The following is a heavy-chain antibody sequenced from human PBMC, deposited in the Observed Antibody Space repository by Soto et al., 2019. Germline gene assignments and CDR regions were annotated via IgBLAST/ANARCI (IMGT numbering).Heavy chain of an antibody. D-gene: IGHD3-22*01. V-gene: IGHV3-23*01. CDR2: ISGSGGST. Sequence: GGSLRLSCAASGFTFSSYAMSWVRQAPGKGLEWVSAISGSGGSTYYADSVKGRFTISRDNSKNTLYLQMNSLRAEDTAVYYCAQPGEPEYYYDSSGQDAFDIWGQGTIVPVS. CDR1: GFTFSSYA. J-gene: IGHJ3*02. CDR3: AQPGEPEYYYDSSGQDAFDI.